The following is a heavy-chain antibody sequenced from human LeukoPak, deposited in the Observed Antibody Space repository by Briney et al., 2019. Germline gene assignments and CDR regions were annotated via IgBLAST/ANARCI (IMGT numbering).Heavy chain of an antibody. V-gene: IGHV3-48*01. CDR1: GFTFSSYS. CDR2: ISSSSSTI. J-gene: IGHJ1*01. D-gene: IGHD3-16*01. CDR3: ARVRSLGLRYFQH. Sequence: GGSLRLSCAASGFTFSSYSMNWVRQAPGKGLEWVSYISSSSSTIYYADSVKGRFTISRDNAKNSLYLQMNSLRAEDTAVYYCARVRSLGLRYFQHWGQGTLVTVSS.